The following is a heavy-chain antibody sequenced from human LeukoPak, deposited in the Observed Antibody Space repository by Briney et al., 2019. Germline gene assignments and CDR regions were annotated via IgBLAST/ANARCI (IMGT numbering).Heavy chain of an antibody. V-gene: IGHV3-73*01. J-gene: IGHJ6*02. D-gene: IGHD3-9*01. CDR1: GFTFSGSA. CDR3: TRRRYYDILTGYYGMDV. Sequence: GGSLRLSCAASGFTFSGSAMPWVRQASGKGLEWVGRIRSKANSYATAYAASVKGRFTISRDDSKNTAYLQMNSLKTEDTAVYYCTRRRYYDILTGYYGMDVWGQGTTVTVSS. CDR2: IRSKANSYAT.